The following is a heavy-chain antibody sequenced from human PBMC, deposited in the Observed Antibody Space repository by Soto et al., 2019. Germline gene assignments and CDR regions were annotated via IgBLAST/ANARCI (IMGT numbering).Heavy chain of an antibody. D-gene: IGHD4-17*01. Sequence: GGSLRLSCEASGFTFSTYAMSWVRQAPGKGLEWVSALTPSGGETFYADSVKGRFTISRDNSMNALYLQMNSLRIEDTAVYYCAHPRGYGVFDAYDICGQGTMVTVSS. CDR2: LTPSGGET. CDR1: GFTFSTYA. J-gene: IGHJ3*02. CDR3: AHPRGYGVFDAYDI. V-gene: IGHV3-23*01.